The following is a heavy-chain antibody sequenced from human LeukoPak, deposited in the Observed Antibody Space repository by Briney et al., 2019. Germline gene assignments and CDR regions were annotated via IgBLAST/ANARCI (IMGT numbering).Heavy chain of an antibody. Sequence: SETVSLTCAVYGGSFSGYYWSWIRQPPGKGLEWIGEINHSGSTNYNPSLKSRVTISVDTSKNQFSLKLSSVTAADTAVYYCVTGQWLVPVSYWGQGTLVTVSS. D-gene: IGHD6-19*01. J-gene: IGHJ4*02. CDR3: VTGQWLVPVSY. CDR2: INHSGST. V-gene: IGHV4-34*01. CDR1: GGSFSGYY.